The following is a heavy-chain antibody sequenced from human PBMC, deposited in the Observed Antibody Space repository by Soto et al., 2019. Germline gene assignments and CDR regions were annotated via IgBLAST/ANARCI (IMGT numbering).Heavy chain of an antibody. CDR3: ARGGTAFDY. CDR1: RFSFSDYW. V-gene: IGHV3-7*01. D-gene: IGHD2-21*02. J-gene: IGHJ4*02. CDR2: IRQDGGEK. Sequence: AYLRVSCAASRFSFSDYWMTWVRQAPGKGLEWVANIRQDGGEKYYVDSVKGRFTISRDNAKNSLYLQMNSLRAEDTAVYYCARGGTAFDYWGQGSLVTVYS.